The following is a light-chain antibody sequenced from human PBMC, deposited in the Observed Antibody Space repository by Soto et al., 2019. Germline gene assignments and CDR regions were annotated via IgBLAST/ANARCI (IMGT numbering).Light chain of an antibody. CDR3: QQRSNWPPGVT. CDR2: DAS. J-gene: IGKJ5*01. V-gene: IGKV3-11*01. Sequence: EIVLTQSPATLSLSPGERATLSCRASQSVSSYLAWYQQKPGQAPRLLIYDASNRATGIPARFSGSGSGTDFTLTIISLEPEDVAVYYCQQRSNWPPGVTFGHRTRLEMK. CDR1: QSVSSY.